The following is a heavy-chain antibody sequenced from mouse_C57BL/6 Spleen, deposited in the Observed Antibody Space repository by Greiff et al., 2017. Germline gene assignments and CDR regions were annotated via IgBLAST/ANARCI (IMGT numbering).Heavy chain of an antibody. Sequence: QVQLQESGAELVKPGASVKISCKASGYAFSSYWMNWVKQRPGHGLEWIGQIYPGDGDTNYNGKFKGKATLTADKSSSTAYMQLSSLTSEDSAVYCCARSDVDTVVAGGDYFEGRGQGTTRTAAS. CDR3: ARSDVDTVVAGGDYFEG. D-gene: IGHD1-1*01. V-gene: IGHV1-80*01. CDR2: IYPGDGDT. CDR1: GYAFSSYW. J-gene: IGHJ2*01.